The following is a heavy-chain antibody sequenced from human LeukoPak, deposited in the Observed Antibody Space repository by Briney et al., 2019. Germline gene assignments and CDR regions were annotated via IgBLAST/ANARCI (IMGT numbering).Heavy chain of an antibody. Sequence: ASVKVSCKASGYTYTVYYMHWVRQAPGQGLEWMGWINPNSGGTNYAQKFQGRVTMTRDTSISTAYMELSRLRSDDTAVYYCARHLPYSSGWDPEDYWGQGTLVTVSS. J-gene: IGHJ4*02. CDR2: INPNSGGT. CDR3: ARHLPYSSGWDPEDY. D-gene: IGHD6-19*01. V-gene: IGHV1-2*02. CDR1: GYTYTVYY.